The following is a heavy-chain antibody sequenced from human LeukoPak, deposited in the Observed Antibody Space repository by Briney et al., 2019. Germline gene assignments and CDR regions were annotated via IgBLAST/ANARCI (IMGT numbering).Heavy chain of an antibody. V-gene: IGHV3-48*03. J-gene: IGHJ4*02. D-gene: IGHD5-24*01. CDR3: ARGRDGYSFDY. CDR2: ISGSGSYI. CDR1: GLTFSSYE. Sequence: GGSLRLSCAASGLTFSSYEMNWVRQAQRKGLEWFSYISGSGSYIYYAHSVKGRFTISRDNAKNSLYLQMNSLRAENTAVYYCARGRDGYSFDYWGQGTLVTVSS.